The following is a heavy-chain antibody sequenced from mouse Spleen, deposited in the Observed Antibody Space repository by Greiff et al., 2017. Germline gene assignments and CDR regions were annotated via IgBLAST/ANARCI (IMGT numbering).Heavy chain of an antibody. D-gene: IGHD1-1*02. CDR3: ARRTGDWYFDV. CDR2: INPYNGGT. V-gene: IGHV1-19*01. Sequence: EVQLQQSGPVLVKPGASVKMSCKASGYTFTDYYMNWVKQSHGKSLEWIGVINPYNGGTSYNQKFKGKATLTVDKSSSTAYMELNSLTSEDSAVYYCARRTGDWYFDVWGAGTTVTVSS. J-gene: IGHJ1*01. CDR1: GYTFTDYY.